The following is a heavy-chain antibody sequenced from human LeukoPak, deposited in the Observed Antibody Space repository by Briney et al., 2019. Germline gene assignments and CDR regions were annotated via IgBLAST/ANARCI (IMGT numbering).Heavy chain of an antibody. Sequence: ASVKVSCKASGYTFSGYYMHWVRQAPGQGLEWVGWINPNSGGTNYAQKFQGRVTMTRDTSISTAYMELSRLRSDNTAVYYCARGCATSLLPSFYYYMDVWGKGTTVTISS. V-gene: IGHV1-2*02. D-gene: IGHD2-21*01. CDR2: INPNSGGT. CDR3: ARGCATSLLPSFYYYMDV. CDR1: GYTFSGYY. J-gene: IGHJ6*03.